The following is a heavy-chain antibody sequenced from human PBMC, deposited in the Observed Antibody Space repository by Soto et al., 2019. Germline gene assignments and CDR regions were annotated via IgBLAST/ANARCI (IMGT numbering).Heavy chain of an antibody. CDR1: GFTVSSNY. CDR3: ARGRAAAGLVFAYYMDV. D-gene: IGHD6-13*01. J-gene: IGHJ6*03. Sequence: GGSLRLSCAASGFTVSSNYMSWVRQAPGKGLEWVSVIYSGGSTYYADSVKGRFTISRDNSKNTLYLQMNSLRAEDTAVYYCARGRAAAGLVFAYYMDVWGKGTTVTVSS. V-gene: IGHV3-66*01. CDR2: IYSGGST.